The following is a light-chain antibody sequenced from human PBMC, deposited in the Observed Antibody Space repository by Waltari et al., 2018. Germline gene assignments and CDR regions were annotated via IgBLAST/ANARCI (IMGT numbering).Light chain of an antibody. CDR2: EDT. J-gene: IGLJ2*01. Sequence: LTQPASVSGSPGPSITISCTGTSSDVGSHNLVSWYQHHPGKTPTLMIYEDTKRPSGVSNRFSGSKSGNTASLTISGLQAEDEADYYCCSYAGGTASILLGGGTKLTVL. V-gene: IGLV2-23*01. CDR1: SSDVGSHNL. CDR3: CSYAGGTASIL.